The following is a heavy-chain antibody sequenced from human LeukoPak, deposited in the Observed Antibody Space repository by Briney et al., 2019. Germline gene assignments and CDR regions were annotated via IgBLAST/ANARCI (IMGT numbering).Heavy chain of an antibody. D-gene: IGHD2-21*02. CDR1: GFTFSNYW. J-gene: IGHJ4*02. V-gene: IGHV3-74*01. Sequence: GGSLRLSCAASGFTFSNYWMHWVRQAPGKGLVWVSRLNSDGSSTNYADSVKGRFTISRDNAKNTLYLQMNSLRDEDTAVYYCASLSGMIVVVTADLGYFDYWGQGTLVTVSS. CDR3: ASLSGMIVVVTADLGYFDY. CDR2: LNSDGSST.